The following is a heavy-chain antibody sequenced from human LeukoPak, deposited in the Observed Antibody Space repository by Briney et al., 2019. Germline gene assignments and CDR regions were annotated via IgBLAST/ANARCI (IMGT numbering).Heavy chain of an antibody. D-gene: IGHD4-17*01. J-gene: IGHJ4*02. CDR1: DGSITNYD. CDR3: ARXYGDFXVEXRYFHS. CDR2: VHYSGTA. V-gene: IGHV4-59*01. Sequence: PSETLSLTCTVSDGSITNYDWSWARQPPGKGLEFIGHVHYSGTADYNPSLKSRVTISIDTSKKHFFLKLKSVTAADTAVYYCARXYGDFXVEXRYFHSWGQGTLVTVSS.